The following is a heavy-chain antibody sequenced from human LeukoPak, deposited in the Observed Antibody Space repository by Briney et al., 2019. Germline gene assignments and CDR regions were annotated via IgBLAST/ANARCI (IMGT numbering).Heavy chain of an antibody. CDR1: GYTFTSYG. V-gene: IGHV1-18*01. J-gene: IGHJ3*02. CDR3: ARPSGSYWKVNAFDI. Sequence: ASVKVSCKASGYTFTSYGISWVRQAPGQGLEWMGWISAYNGNTNYAQKLQGRVTMTTDTSTSTAYMELSSLRSEDTAVYYCARPSGSYWKVNAFDIWGQGTMVTVSS. D-gene: IGHD1-26*01. CDR2: ISAYNGNT.